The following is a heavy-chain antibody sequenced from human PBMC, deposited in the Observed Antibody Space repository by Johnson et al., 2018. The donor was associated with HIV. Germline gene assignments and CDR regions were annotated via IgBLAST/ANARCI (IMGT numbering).Heavy chain of an antibody. Sequence: QVQLVESGGGVVQPGRSLRLSCAVSGFTFSDYDMSWIRQAPGKGLEWVAYITESGTTIYYADSVKGRFTISRDNAKNSLYLQMNFLTAEDTAVYYCAGFMGSTWSDASDIWGQGTMVIVSS. CDR1: GFTFSDYD. CDR2: ITESGTTI. D-gene: IGHD1-26*01. J-gene: IGHJ3*02. V-gene: IGHV3-11*04. CDR3: AGFMGSTWSDASDI.